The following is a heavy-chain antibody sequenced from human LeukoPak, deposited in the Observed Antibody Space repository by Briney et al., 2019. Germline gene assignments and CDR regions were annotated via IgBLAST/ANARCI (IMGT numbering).Heavy chain of an antibody. V-gene: IGHV2-70*04. Sequence: GSGPALVKPTQTPTLTCTFSGFSLSTSGMRVSWIRQPPGKALEWLARIDWDDDKFYSTSLKTRLTISKDTSKNQVVLTLTNMDPVDTATYYCAHNSGWSFDYWGQGTLVTVSS. CDR1: GFSLSTSGMR. D-gene: IGHD6-19*01. CDR2: IDWDDDK. CDR3: AHNSGWSFDY. J-gene: IGHJ4*02.